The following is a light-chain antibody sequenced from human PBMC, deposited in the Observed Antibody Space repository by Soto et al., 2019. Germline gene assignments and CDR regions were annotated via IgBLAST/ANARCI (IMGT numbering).Light chain of an antibody. CDR1: QGIRRD. CDR2: AVS. CDR3: LQHNSYPLT. V-gene: IGKV1-17*01. J-gene: IGKJ4*01. Sequence: DIQMTQSPSSLSAPVGGRVTITCRASQGIRRDLGWYQQKPGKAPTRLIYAVSSLHSGVPSRFSSSGSGTEITLTISSLQPEDSATYYCLQHNSYPLTFGGGTKVEIK.